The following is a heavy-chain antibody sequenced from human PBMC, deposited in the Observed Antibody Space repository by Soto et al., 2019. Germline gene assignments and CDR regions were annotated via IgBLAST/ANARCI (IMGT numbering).Heavy chain of an antibody. Sequence: LRLSCAASGFTFSSYSMNWVRQAPGKGLEWVSSISSSTGYIYYADSVKGRFTISRDNAKNSLYLQMNSLRAEDTAVYYCARDFRDGYYFDYWGQGTLVTVSS. CDR2: ISSSTGYI. V-gene: IGHV3-21*01. CDR3: ARDFRDGYYFDY. D-gene: IGHD5-12*01. J-gene: IGHJ4*02. CDR1: GFTFSSYS.